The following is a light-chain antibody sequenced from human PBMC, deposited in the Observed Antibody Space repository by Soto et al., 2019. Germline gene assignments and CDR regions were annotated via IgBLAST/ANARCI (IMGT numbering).Light chain of an antibody. CDR2: GAS. Sequence: EIVLTHSPGTLSLSPGERATLSFRASQSVSNDFLAWYQQKPGQAPRLLIYGASTRAAGSPDRFSGTGSGTDFTLTINRLEPEDFAVYYCQQYAGSPEKFGQGTKVDIK. CDR1: QSVSNDF. J-gene: IGKJ1*01. CDR3: QQYAGSPEK. V-gene: IGKV3-20*01.